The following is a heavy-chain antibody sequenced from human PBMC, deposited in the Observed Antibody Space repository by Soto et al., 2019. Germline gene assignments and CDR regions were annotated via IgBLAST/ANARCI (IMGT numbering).Heavy chain of an antibody. V-gene: IGHV3-30*18. J-gene: IGHJ4*02. Sequence: GGSLRLSCAASGFTFSSYGMHWVRQAPGKGLEWVAVISYDGSNKYYADSVKGRFTISRDNSKNTLYLQMNSLRAEDTAVYYCAKDLWVYDSSGYSPDYWGQGTLVTVSS. D-gene: IGHD3-22*01. CDR3: AKDLWVYDSSGYSPDY. CDR1: GFTFSSYG. CDR2: ISYDGSNK.